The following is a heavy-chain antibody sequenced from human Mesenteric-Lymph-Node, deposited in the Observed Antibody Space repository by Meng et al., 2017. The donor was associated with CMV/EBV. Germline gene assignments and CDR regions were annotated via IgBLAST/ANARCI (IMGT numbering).Heavy chain of an antibody. V-gene: IGHV1-2*02. J-gene: IGHJ5*02. D-gene: IGHD3-3*01. CDR2: INPNSGGT. CDR1: GYTFTGYY. CDR3: ARRRGGDYDFWSGYYEFDP. Sequence: ASVKVSCKASGYTFTGYYMHWVRQAPGQGLEWMGWINPNSGGTNYAQKFQGRVTITRNTSISTAYMELSSLRSEDTAVYYCARRRGGDYDFWSGYYEFDPWGQGTLVTVSS.